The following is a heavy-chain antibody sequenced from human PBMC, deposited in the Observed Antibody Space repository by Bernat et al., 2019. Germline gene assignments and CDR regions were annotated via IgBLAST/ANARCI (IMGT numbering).Heavy chain of an antibody. D-gene: IGHD5-18*01. CDR1: GGTFSSYA. CDR3: ARVGCSYGPTFYFDC. V-gene: IGHV1-69*06. CDR2: IIPIFGTA. Sequence: QVQLVQSGAEVKKPGSSVKVSCKASGGTFSSYAISWVRQAPGQGLEWMGGIIPIFGTANYAQKFQGRVTITADKSTSTAYMGLSSLRSEDTAVYYCARVGCSYGPTFYFDCWGQGTLVTVYS. J-gene: IGHJ4*02.